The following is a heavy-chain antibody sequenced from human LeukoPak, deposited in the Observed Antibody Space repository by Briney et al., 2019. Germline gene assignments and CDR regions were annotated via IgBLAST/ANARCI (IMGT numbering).Heavy chain of an antibody. CDR1: GFTFSSYV. CDR2: ISGSGDRT. V-gene: IGHV3-23*01. CDR3: AKDRGGILVVISDASDI. D-gene: IGHD3-22*01. J-gene: IGHJ3*02. Sequence: GGSLRLSCAASGFTFSSYVMSWVRQAPGKGPECVSSISGSGDRTQYADSVKGRFTISRDNSKNTLYLQMNSLRAEDTAVYYCAKDRGGILVVISDASDIWGQGTMVTVSS.